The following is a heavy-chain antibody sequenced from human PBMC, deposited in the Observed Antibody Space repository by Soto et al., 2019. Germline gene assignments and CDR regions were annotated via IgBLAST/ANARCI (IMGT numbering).Heavy chain of an antibody. CDR1: GGSIGNYT. Sequence: PSETLSLICSVYGGSIGNYTWTWIRHAPGKGLEWIGEINHSGGTNYNSSLKSRVIISVDTTKNQFSLIVYSVTATDTAVYYCARDRQYNHFWSGNQHEGPHGMDVWGQGSTVTVSS. J-gene: IGHJ6*02. CDR3: ARDRQYNHFWSGNQHEGPHGMDV. V-gene: IGHV4-34*01. CDR2: INHSGGT. D-gene: IGHD3-3*02.